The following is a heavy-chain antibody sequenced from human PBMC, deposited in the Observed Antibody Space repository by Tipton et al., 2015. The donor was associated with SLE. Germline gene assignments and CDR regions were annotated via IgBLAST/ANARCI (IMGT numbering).Heavy chain of an antibody. J-gene: IGHJ4*02. D-gene: IGHD3-10*01. V-gene: IGHV4-61*02. Sequence: TLSLTCTVSGGSISSGSYYWSWIRQPAGKGLEWIGRIYTSGSAYYNPSLKSRVAISVDTSKNQFSLKLRSVTASDTAVYYCARFSTRITMVFVNCFFDYWGQGTLVTVSS. CDR3: ARFSTRITMVFVNCFFDY. CDR1: GGSISSGSYY. CDR2: IYTSGSA.